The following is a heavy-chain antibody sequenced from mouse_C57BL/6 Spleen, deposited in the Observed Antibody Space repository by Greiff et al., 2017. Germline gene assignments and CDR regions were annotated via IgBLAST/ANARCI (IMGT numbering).Heavy chain of an antibody. D-gene: IGHD2-3*01. Sequence: QVQLQQPGAELVMPGASVKLSCKASGYTFTSSWMHWVKQRPGQGLEWIGEIGPSDSYTTSNQQFKGKSTLTVDKSSSTAYMQLSSLRSEDSAVYYCARWLLRYFDVWGTGTTVTVSS. J-gene: IGHJ1*03. V-gene: IGHV1-69*01. CDR1: GYTFTSSW. CDR3: ARWLLRYFDV. CDR2: IGPSDSYT.